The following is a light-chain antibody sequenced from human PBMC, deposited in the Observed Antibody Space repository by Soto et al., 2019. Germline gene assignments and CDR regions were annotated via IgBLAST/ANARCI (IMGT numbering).Light chain of an antibody. V-gene: IGKV3-20*01. CDR3: QQYGSSL. J-gene: IGKJ5*01. CDR2: GAS. CDR1: QSVSSSY. Sequence: EIVLTQSPGTLSLSPGERATLSCRASQSVSSSYLAWYQQKPGQAPRLLIYGASSRATGIPDRFSGSGSGTDFTLTISRLVPEDFAVYYCQQYGSSLFGQGTRLEIK.